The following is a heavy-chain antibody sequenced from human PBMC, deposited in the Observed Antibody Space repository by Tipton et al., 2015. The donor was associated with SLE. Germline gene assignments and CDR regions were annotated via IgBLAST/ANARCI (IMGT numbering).Heavy chain of an antibody. CDR1: GFTFRSYG. V-gene: IGHV3-64*01. D-gene: IGHD5-12*01. CDR3: ARERRPEIVATIRERDAFDI. Sequence: SLRLSCAAAGFTFRSYGMHWVRQAPGKGLEYVSVISSNGGSTYYANSVKGRFTISRDNSKNTLYLQMGSLRTEDTAVYYCARERRPEIVATIRERDAFDIWGQGTKVTVSS. J-gene: IGHJ3*02. CDR2: ISSNGGST.